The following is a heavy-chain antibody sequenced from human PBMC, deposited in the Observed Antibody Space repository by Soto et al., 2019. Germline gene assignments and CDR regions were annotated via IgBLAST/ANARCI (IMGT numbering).Heavy chain of an antibody. J-gene: IGHJ6*02. V-gene: IGHV3-13*05. CDR3: ARALSGYYGMDV. Sequence: GGSLRLSCAASGFTFSSYDMYWVRQATGKGLEWVSVIGTASDPYYLGSVKGRFTISRENAKNSLYLQMNSLRAGDTAVYYCARALSGYYGMDVWGQGTTVTVSS. CDR2: IGTASDP. CDR1: GFTFSSYD. D-gene: IGHD3-16*02.